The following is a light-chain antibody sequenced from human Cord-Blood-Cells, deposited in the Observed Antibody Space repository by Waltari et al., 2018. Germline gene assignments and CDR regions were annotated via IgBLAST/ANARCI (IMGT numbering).Light chain of an antibody. J-gene: IGLJ2*01. V-gene: IGLV3-19*01. CDR2: GKN. Sequence: SSELTQDPAVSVALGQTVRITCQGDSLRSYYVSWYQQKPGQAPERVIYGKNNRPSRNPDRLSGSSSGKPASLTITGAQPEDGADYYCYSRDSRSNHLVFGAGTKLTVL. CDR3: YSRDSRSNHLV. CDR1: SLRSYY.